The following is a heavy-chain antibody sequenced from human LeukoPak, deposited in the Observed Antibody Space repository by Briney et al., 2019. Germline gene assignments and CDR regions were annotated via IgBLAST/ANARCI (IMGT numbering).Heavy chain of an antibody. Sequence: GASVKVPCKASGYTFTGHYMHWVRQAPGQGLEWMGWINPNSGDTNYAQKFQGRVTMTRDTSISTAYMELSRLRSDDTAVYYCARDWIAAAGIDYWGQGTLVTVSS. V-gene: IGHV1-2*02. CDR1: GYTFTGHY. J-gene: IGHJ4*02. CDR3: ARDWIAAAGIDY. CDR2: INPNSGDT. D-gene: IGHD6-13*01.